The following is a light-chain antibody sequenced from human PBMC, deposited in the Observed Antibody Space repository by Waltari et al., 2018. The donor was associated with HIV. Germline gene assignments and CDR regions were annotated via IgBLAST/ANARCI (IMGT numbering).Light chain of an antibody. J-gene: IGLJ2*01. CDR3: AAWDDSLSGHVV. V-gene: IGLV1-47*01. Sequence: QSVLTQPPSASGTPGQRVTISCSGSSSNIGSNYVYWYQQLPGTAPKLLIYRNNQRPCGVPDRFSGSKSGTSASLAISGLRSEDEADYYCAAWDDSLSGHVVFGGGTKLTVL. CDR1: SSNIGSNY. CDR2: RNN.